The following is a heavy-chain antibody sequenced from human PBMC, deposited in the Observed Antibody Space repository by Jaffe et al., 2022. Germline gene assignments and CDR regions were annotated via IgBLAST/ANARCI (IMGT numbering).Heavy chain of an antibody. D-gene: IGHD2-15*01. Sequence: QVQLVESGGGVVQPGGSLRLSCAASGFTFSSYGMHWVRQAPGKGLEWVAFIRYDGSNKYYADSVKGRFTISRDNSKNTLYLQMNSLRAEDTAVYYCAKLGYCSGGSCSKSWGAFDIWGQGTMVTVSS. CDR1: GFTFSSYG. CDR3: AKLGYCSGGSCSKSWGAFDI. CDR2: IRYDGSNK. V-gene: IGHV3-30*02. J-gene: IGHJ3*02.